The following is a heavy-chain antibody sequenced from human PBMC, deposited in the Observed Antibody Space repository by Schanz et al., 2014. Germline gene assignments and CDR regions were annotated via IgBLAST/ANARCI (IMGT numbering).Heavy chain of an antibody. CDR3: ARGGYSSGWYDRDIAHFDY. CDR2: ISTFRNEDT. V-gene: IGHV1-18*01. CDR1: GGTFSSYA. D-gene: IGHD6-19*01. J-gene: IGHJ4*02. Sequence: QVQLVQSGAEVKKPGSSVKVSCKASGGTFSSYAISWVRQAPGQGLEFMGWISTFRNEDTNSAQRFQGRLTMTTDTSTSTAYMELRSLRSDDTAVYYCARGGYSSGWYDRDIAHFDYWGQGTLVTVSS.